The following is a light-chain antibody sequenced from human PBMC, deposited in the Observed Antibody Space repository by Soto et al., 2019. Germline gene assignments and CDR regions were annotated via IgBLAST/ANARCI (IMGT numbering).Light chain of an antibody. V-gene: IGKV3D-7*01. CDR3: QQYNSWPIT. CDR2: GAS. Sequence: PGERVTLSCRASQSVSSSYLTWYQQKPGQAPRLLIYGASTRATGIPARFSGSGSGTDFTLTISSLQSEDFAVYYCQQYNSWPITFGQGTRLEIK. J-gene: IGKJ5*01. CDR1: QSVSSSY.